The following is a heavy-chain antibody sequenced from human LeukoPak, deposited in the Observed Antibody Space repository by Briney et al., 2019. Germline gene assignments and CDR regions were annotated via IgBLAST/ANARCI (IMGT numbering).Heavy chain of an antibody. J-gene: IGHJ4*02. CDR2: ISGSGGST. Sequence: GGSLRLSCAASGFTFSSYAMSWVRQAPGKGLEWVSAISGSGGSTYYADSVKGRFTISRDNSKNTLYLQMNSLRAEDTAVYYCAKDPYYDFGSGYWYYFDYWGQGTLVTVSS. CDR1: GFTFSSYA. D-gene: IGHD3-3*01. V-gene: IGHV3-23*01. CDR3: AKDPYYDFGSGYWYYFDY.